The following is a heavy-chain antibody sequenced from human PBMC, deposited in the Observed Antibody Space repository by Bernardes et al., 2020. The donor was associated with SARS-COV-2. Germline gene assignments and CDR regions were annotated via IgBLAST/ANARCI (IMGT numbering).Heavy chain of an antibody. J-gene: IGHJ6*02. CDR3: ATLGDFVYYGMDV. Sequence: GGSLRLSCAASGFTFDDYAMHWVRQAPGKGLEWVSGISWNSGSIGYADSVKGRFTISRDNAKNSLYLQMNSLRAEDTALYYCATLGDFVYYGMDVWGQGTTVTVSS. CDR2: ISWNSGSI. CDR1: GFTFDDYA. V-gene: IGHV3-9*01. D-gene: IGHD3-3*01.